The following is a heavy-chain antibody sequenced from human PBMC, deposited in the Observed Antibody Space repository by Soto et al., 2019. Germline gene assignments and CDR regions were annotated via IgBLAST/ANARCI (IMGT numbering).Heavy chain of an antibody. CDR3: AKVTLLVVALDY. V-gene: IGHV3-30*18. D-gene: IGHD2-2*01. CDR1: GFTFSDYG. J-gene: IGHJ4*02. Sequence: PGGSPRLSCAASGFTFSDYGMHWVRQAPGKGLEWVAVISYDGRNKYYADSVKGRFTISRDNSRTTLYLQMNSLRAEDTAVYYCAKVTLLVVALDYWGQGTLVTVSS. CDR2: ISYDGRNK.